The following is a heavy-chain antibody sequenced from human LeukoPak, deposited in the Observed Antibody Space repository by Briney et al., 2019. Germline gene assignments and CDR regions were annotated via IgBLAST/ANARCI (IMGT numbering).Heavy chain of an antibody. Sequence: GGPLRLSCAASGFTFSSYWMHWVRQTPGKGLVWVSRINSDGSSTSYADSVKGRFTISRDNAKNTLFLQMNSLRVEDTAVYYCARVPRELFGLDYWGQGTLVTVSS. CDR1: GFTFSSYW. CDR3: ARVPRELFGLDY. J-gene: IGHJ4*02. V-gene: IGHV3-74*01. CDR2: INSDGSST. D-gene: IGHD1-7*01.